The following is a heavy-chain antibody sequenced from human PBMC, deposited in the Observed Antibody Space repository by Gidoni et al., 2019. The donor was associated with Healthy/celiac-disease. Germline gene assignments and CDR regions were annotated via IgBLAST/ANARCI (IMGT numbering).Heavy chain of an antibody. J-gene: IGHJ5*01. D-gene: IGHD6-13*01. Sequence: LEWMGGILPIFCTANYAQKFQGRVTNTADESTGTASMGVSNLRSEDPAVYFCAARRIAAASSGLFDPWGQGTLVTVSS. CDR2: ILPIFCTA. V-gene: IGHV1-69*01. CDR3: AARRIAAASSGLFDP.